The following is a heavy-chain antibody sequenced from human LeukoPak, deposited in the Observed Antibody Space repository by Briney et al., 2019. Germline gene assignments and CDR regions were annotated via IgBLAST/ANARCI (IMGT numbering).Heavy chain of an antibody. D-gene: IGHD6-13*01. CDR2: ISYDGSNK. J-gene: IGHJ5*02. CDR3: ARDLDSSSWYILWFDP. V-gene: IGHV3-30*03. CDR1: GFTFSSYG. Sequence: GGSLRLSCAASGFTFSSYGMHWVRQAPGKGLEWVAVISYDGSNKYYADSVKGRFTISRDNSKNTLFLQMNSLRTEDTAVYYCARDLDSSSWYILWFDPWGQGTLVTVSS.